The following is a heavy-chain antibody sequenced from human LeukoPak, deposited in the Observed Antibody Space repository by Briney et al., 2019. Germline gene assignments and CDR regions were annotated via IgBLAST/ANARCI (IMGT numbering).Heavy chain of an antibody. CDR1: GFTVSSKY. V-gene: IGHV3-66*01. Sequence: GGSLTLSCAVSGFTVSSKYMSWVRQAPGKGLGWVAVLYSSGPTYYADSLKGRVTISRDDSKNTLSLRMNGLRAEDTAVYYCAKGGMTSGWKGGVFDIWGQGTLVIVSS. D-gene: IGHD6-19*01. CDR3: AKGGMTSGWKGGVFDI. J-gene: IGHJ3*02. CDR2: LYSSGPT.